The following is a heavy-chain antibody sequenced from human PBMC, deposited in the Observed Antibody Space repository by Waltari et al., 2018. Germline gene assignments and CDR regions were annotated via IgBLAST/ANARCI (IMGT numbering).Heavy chain of an antibody. D-gene: IGHD2-15*01. CDR2: FSRSGGRT. J-gene: IGHJ4*02. CDR1: GFIFSSYT. Sequence: EVQLLESGGGLVQPGGSLRLSCAASGFIFSSYTINWVREAPGKGVEGVSGFSRSGGRTYYAESLKGRCTNSRDKSKNTPDLQRNGRRAEDTAVYDCAQENPGGNTDYWGQGTLVIVSS. V-gene: IGHV3-23*01. CDR3: AQENPGGNTDY.